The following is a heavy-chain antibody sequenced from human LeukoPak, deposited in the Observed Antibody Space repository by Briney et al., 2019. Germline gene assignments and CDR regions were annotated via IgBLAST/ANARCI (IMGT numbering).Heavy chain of an antibody. CDR3: AREPYYYGSGSFEAFDI. V-gene: IGHV1-2*02. D-gene: IGHD3-10*01. CDR1: GYSFIGYY. Sequence: ASVKVSCKASGYSFIGYYMHWVRQAPGQGLQWMGWINPNNGGTHLAQKFQGRVTMTRDTSIGTAYMELRRLRSDDTAVYYCAREPYYYGSGSFEAFDIWGKGTMVTVSS. J-gene: IGHJ3*02. CDR2: INPNNGGT.